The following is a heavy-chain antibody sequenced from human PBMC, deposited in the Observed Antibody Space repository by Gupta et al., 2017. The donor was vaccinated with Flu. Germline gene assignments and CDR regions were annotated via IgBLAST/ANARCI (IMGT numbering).Heavy chain of an antibody. Sequence: AFSRVRQAPGQGLEWRGTINNFFGKSNHADRVKGRVTICAAESTKTFSLDMSSLTPADTALSFCARYRRECTQNNTFDSWGPGTLVTVSS. V-gene: IGHV1-69*15. D-gene: IGHD1-20*01. CDR2: INNFFGKS. CDR1: A. J-gene: IGHJ4*02. CDR3: ARYRRECTQNNTFDS.